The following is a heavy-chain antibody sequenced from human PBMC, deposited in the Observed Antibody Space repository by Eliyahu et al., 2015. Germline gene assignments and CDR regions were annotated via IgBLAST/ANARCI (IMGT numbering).Heavy chain of an antibody. J-gene: IGHJ4*02. CDR1: GXSVSXGDW. V-gene: IGHV4-4*02. CDR3: ARKSNEKYSLDY. Sequence: QVQLQESGPGLVKPSGXLSLTXAVSGXSVSXGDWWTWVRQPPGKGXEWIGEIYRSGHTYYNPSLKSRVTISIDMSKNQFSLKLTSVTAADTAVYFCARKSNEKYSLDYWGQGALVTVSS. D-gene: IGHD2/OR15-2a*01. CDR2: IYRSGHT.